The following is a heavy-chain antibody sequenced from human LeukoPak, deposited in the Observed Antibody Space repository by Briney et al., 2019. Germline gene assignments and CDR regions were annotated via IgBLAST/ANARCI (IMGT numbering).Heavy chain of an antibody. CDR3: AKALIRHEYSSSSGIDY. CDR2: ISWNSGSI. CDR1: GFTFDDYA. Sequence: PGRSLRLSCAASGFTFDDYAMHWVRQAPGKGLEWVSGISWNSGSIGYADSVKGRFTISRDNAKNSLYLQMNSLRAEDTALYYCAKALIRHEYSSSSGIDYWGQGTLVTVSS. V-gene: IGHV3-9*01. J-gene: IGHJ4*02. D-gene: IGHD6-6*01.